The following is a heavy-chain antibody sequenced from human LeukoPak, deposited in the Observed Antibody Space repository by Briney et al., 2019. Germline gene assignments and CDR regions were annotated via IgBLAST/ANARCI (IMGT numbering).Heavy chain of an antibody. CDR3: AKDLGLRGIDGPRGGKTIDY. D-gene: IGHD5-24*01. Sequence: QTGGSLRLSCTASGFTFSSNGMHWVRQAPGKGLEWVAVISYDGSNKHYADSVKGRFTISRDNSKNTLYLQMNSLRAEDTAVYYCAKDLGLRGIDGPRGGKTIDYWGQGTLVTVSS. V-gene: IGHV3-30*18. J-gene: IGHJ4*02. CDR2: ISYDGSNK. CDR1: GFTFSSNG.